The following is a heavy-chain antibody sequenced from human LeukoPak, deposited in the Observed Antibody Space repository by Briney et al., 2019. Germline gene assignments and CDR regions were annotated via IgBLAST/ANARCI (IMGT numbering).Heavy chain of an antibody. CDR2: MNPNSGNT. J-gene: IGHJ6*02. Sequence: ASVKVSCKASGYTFTSYDISWVRQATGQGLEWMGWMNPNSGNTGYAQKFQGRVAMTRNTSISTAYMELSSLRSEDTAVYYCARRRYYDFWSGYYYWYYYYGMDVWGQGTTVTVSS. D-gene: IGHD3-3*01. V-gene: IGHV1-8*01. CDR3: ARRRYYDFWSGYYYWYYYYGMDV. CDR1: GYTFTSYD.